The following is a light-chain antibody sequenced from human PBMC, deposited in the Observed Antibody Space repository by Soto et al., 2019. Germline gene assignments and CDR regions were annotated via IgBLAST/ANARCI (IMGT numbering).Light chain of an antibody. CDR3: QQYGSSPT. CDR1: QSVSNNY. J-gene: IGKJ5*01. V-gene: IGKV3-20*01. Sequence: EIVLTQSPGTLSLSPGERATLSCRASQSVSNNYLAWYQQKPGQAPRLLIYGASSRATGIPDRFSDSGSGTDFTLTISRLEPEDFAVYYCQQYGSSPTFGQGTRLEIK. CDR2: GAS.